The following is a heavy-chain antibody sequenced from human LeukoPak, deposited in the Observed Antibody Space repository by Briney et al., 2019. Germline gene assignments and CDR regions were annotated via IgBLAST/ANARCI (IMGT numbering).Heavy chain of an antibody. CDR1: GFTFGSYG. CDR3: AREYSSSSGRSFDY. V-gene: IGHV3-33*01. Sequence: GRSLRLSCAVSGFTFGSYGMHWVRQAPGKGLEWVAVIWYDGSNKYYADSVKGRFTISRDNAKNSLYLQMNSLRAEDTAVYYCAREYSSSSGRSFDYWGQGTLVTVSS. J-gene: IGHJ4*02. D-gene: IGHD6-6*01. CDR2: IWYDGSNK.